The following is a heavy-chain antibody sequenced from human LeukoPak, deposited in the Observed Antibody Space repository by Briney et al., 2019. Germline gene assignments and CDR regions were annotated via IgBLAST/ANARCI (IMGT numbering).Heavy chain of an antibody. J-gene: IGHJ6*03. D-gene: IGHD2-2*01. CDR1: GFTFSSYA. CDR3: GSISCSSTSCPLGYYYYMDV. CDR2: ISGSGGST. Sequence: GGSLRLSCAASGFTFSSYAMSWVRQAPGKGLEWVSAISGSGGSTYYADSVKGRFTISRDNSKNTLYLQMNSLRAEDTAVYYCGSISCSSTSCPLGYYYYMDVWGKGTTVTVSS. V-gene: IGHV3-23*01.